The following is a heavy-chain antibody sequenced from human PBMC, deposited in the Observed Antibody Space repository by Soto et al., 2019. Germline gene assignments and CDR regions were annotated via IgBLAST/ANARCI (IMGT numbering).Heavy chain of an antibody. V-gene: IGHV1-24*01. J-gene: IGHJ6*02. D-gene: IGHD6-6*01. Sequence: GASVKVSGKVSGYTLTELSMHWVRQAPGKGLEWMGGFDPEDGETIYAQKFQGRVTMTEDTSTDTAYMELSSLRSEDTAVYYCATDSEQLVRTYYYYYGMDVWGRGTTVTVSS. CDR1: GYTLTELS. CDR3: ATDSEQLVRTYYYYYGMDV. CDR2: FDPEDGET.